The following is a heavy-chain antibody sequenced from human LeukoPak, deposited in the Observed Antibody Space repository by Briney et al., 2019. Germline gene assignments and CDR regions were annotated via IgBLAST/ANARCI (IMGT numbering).Heavy chain of an antibody. V-gene: IGHV3-7*04. CDR2: IKQDGSDT. D-gene: IGHD5-18*01. CDR3: ARGQTWIQLYL. Sequence: GGAPRLSCAASGFPFSTYWMTWVREAPGKGLEWVANIKQDGSDTYYVDSVKGRFTISRDNAKNSLYLQMNSLRAEDTAVYYCARGQTWIQLYLWGQGTLVTVSS. J-gene: IGHJ4*02. CDR1: GFPFSTYW.